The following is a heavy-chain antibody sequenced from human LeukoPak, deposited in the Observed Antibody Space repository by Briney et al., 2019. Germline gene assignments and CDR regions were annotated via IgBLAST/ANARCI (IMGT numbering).Heavy chain of an antibody. Sequence: ASVKVSCKVSGYTLTELSMHWVRQAPGKGLGWMGGFDPEEGETIYAQKFQGRVTMTEDTSTDTAYMELSSLRSEDTAVYYCATDLWFGEAGASWGQGTLVTVSS. D-gene: IGHD3-10*01. CDR1: GYTLTELS. CDR3: ATDLWFGEAGAS. CDR2: FDPEEGET. J-gene: IGHJ5*02. V-gene: IGHV1-24*01.